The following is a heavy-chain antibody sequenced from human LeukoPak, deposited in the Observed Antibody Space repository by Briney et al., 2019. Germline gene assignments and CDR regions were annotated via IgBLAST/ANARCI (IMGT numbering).Heavy chain of an antibody. D-gene: IGHD5-18*01. V-gene: IGHV3-30*18. CDR3: AKSKMWIQLWSPLDY. Sequence: GGSLRLSCAASGFTFSSYGMHWVRQAPGKGLEWVAVISYDGSNKYYADSVKGRFTISRDNSKNTLYLQMNSLRAEDTAVYYCAKSKMWIQLWSPLDYWGQGTLVTVSS. CDR1: GFTFSSYG. CDR2: ISYDGSNK. J-gene: IGHJ4*02.